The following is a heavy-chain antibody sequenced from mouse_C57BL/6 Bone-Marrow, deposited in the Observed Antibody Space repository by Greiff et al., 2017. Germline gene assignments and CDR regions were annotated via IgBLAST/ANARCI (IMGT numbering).Heavy chain of an antibody. V-gene: IGHV1-9*01. J-gene: IGHJ3*01. CDR1: GYTFTGYW. Sequence: VQLQQSGAELMKPGASVKLSCKATGYTFTGYWIEWVKQRPGHGLKWIGEILPSSGSTNYNEKFKGNATFTADTSSNTAYMQLSSRTTEDSAIYCCASLRPWFAYWGQGTLVTVSA. CDR3: ASLRPWFAY. CDR2: ILPSSGST. D-gene: IGHD1-2*01.